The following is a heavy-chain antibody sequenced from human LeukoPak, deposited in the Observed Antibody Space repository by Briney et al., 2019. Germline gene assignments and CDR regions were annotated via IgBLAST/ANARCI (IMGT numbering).Heavy chain of an antibody. J-gene: IGHJ3*02. Sequence: PSGTLSLSCTVSGGSISSSSYYWGRIRQPPGKGMERIGSIYYSGSTYYNPSLKSRVTISVDTSKNQFSLKLSSVTAADTAVYYCASASYYYDRVTIKEDAFDIWSQGTMVTVSS. CDR3: ASASYYYDRVTIKEDAFDI. V-gene: IGHV4-39*07. CDR1: GGSISSSSYY. D-gene: IGHD3-22*01. CDR2: IYYSGST.